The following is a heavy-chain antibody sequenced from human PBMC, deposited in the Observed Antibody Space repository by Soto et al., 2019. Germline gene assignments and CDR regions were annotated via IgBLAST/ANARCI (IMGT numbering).Heavy chain of an antibody. Sequence: SETLSLTCTVSGGSISSYYWSWIRQPPGKGLEWIGYIYYSGSTNYNPSLKSRVTISVDTSKNQFSLKLSSVTAADTAVYYCARQGYDSSGYYSHYYYYGMDVWGQGTKVTVSS. D-gene: IGHD3-22*01. CDR3: ARQGYDSSGYYSHYYYYGMDV. V-gene: IGHV4-59*01. CDR1: GGSISSYY. CDR2: IYYSGST. J-gene: IGHJ6*02.